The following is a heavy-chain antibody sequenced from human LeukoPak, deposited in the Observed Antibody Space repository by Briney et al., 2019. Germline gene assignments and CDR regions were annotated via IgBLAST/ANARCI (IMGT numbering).Heavy chain of an antibody. Sequence: PSETLSLTCTVSGGSISSGYTWSWIRQHPGKGLEWIGYIYYSGSTYYNPSLKSRVTISIDTSKNQFSLKLTSVTAADTAVYYCARVPNNSGRPGWFDPWGQGTLVTVSS. V-gene: IGHV4-31*03. CDR3: ARVPNNSGRPGWFDP. J-gene: IGHJ5*02. CDR2: IYYSGST. D-gene: IGHD5-12*01. CDR1: GGSISSGYT.